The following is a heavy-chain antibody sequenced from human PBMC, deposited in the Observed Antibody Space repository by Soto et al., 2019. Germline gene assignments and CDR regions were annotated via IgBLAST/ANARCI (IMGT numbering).Heavy chain of an antibody. J-gene: IGHJ4*02. CDR2: ISSSSSYI. Sequence: GGSLRLSCAASGFTFSSYSMNWVRQAPGKGLEWVSSISSSSSYIYYADSVKGRFTISRDNAKNSLYLQMNSLRAEDTAVYYWARGIVVEMATISDYWGQGTLVTVSS. CDR1: GFTFSSYS. D-gene: IGHD2-2*01. CDR3: ARGIVVEMATISDY. V-gene: IGHV3-21*01.